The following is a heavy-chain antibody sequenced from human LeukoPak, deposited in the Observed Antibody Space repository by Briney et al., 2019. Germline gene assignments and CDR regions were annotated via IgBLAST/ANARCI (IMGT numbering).Heavy chain of an antibody. Sequence: GGSLRLSCAASGFTFSSYGMSWVRQALGKGLECVSALSGSGGSTYYADSVKGRFTISRDNSKNTLFLQMGSLRAEDMAVYYCARGGGRNTTMVWAFDYWGQGTLVTASS. CDR1: GFTFSSYG. V-gene: IGHV3-23*01. CDR3: ARGGGRNTTMVWAFDY. J-gene: IGHJ4*02. CDR2: LSGSGGST. D-gene: IGHD5-18*01.